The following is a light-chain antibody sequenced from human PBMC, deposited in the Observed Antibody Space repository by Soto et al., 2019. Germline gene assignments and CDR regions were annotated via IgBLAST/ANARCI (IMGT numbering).Light chain of an antibody. CDR1: SSDVGSYNY. CDR2: EVT. CDR3: SSYTSSSTWV. V-gene: IGLV2-14*01. Sequence: QSGLTQPASVSGSPGQSITISCTGTSSDVGSYNYVSWYQQHPGKAPKVMIYEVTNRPSGISDRFSGSKSGNTASLTISGLQAEDEADYYCSSYTSSSTWVFGGGTKLTVL. J-gene: IGLJ3*02.